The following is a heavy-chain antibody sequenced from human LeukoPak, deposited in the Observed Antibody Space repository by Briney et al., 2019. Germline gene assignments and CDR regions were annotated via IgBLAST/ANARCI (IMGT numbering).Heavy chain of an antibody. Sequence: GGSLRLSCAASGFTFSSYAMSWVRQAPGKGLEWVSAISSSATSTYYADSVKGRFTISRDNSRNTLYLQMDSLRAEDTAVYHCAKGRGAFNAFDIWGQGTMVTVSS. V-gene: IGHV3-23*01. D-gene: IGHD3-10*01. CDR3: AKGRGAFNAFDI. CDR1: GFTFSSYA. J-gene: IGHJ3*02. CDR2: ISSSATST.